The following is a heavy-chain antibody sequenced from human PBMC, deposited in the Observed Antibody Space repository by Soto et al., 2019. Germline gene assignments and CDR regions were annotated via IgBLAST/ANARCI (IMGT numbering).Heavy chain of an antibody. D-gene: IGHD3-22*01. CDR1: GFTFSSYA. CDR2: ISGSGGST. Sequence: EVQLLESGGGLVQPGGSLRLSCAASGFTFSSYAMSWVRQAPGKGLEWVSAISGSGGSTYYADSVKGRFTISRDNSKNTLYLQMNSLRAEDTAVYYCAKGQMYYYDSRGYSLNYWGQGTLVTVSS. CDR3: AKGQMYYYDSRGYSLNY. J-gene: IGHJ4*02. V-gene: IGHV3-23*01.